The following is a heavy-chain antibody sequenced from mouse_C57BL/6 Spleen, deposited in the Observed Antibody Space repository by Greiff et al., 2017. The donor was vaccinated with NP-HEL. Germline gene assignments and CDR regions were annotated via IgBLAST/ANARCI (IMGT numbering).Heavy chain of an antibody. CDR1: GFTFSSYA. J-gene: IGHJ2*01. D-gene: IGHD4-1*01. V-gene: IGHV5-4*01. CDR3: ARDNWGFGY. CDR2: ISDGGSYT. Sequence: EVQRVESGGGLVKPGGSLKLSCAASGFTFSSYAMSWVRQTPEKRLEWVATISDGGSYTYYPDNVKGRFTISRDNAKNNLYLQMSHLKSEDTAMYYCARDNWGFGYWGKGTTLTVAT.